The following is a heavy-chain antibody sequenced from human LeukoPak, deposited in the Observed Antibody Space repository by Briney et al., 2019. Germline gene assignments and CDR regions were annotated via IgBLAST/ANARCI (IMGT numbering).Heavy chain of an antibody. Sequence: GGSLRLSCAASGFTFSNYAMTWVRQAPGKGLEWVSSITGTGYTTYYADSVKGRFTISRDNSKNTLYLQMNSLRAEDTAVYYCARAVAGTHSFDYWGQGTLVTVSS. V-gene: IGHV3-23*01. CDR2: ITGTGYTT. J-gene: IGHJ4*02. D-gene: IGHD6-19*01. CDR3: ARAVAGTHSFDY. CDR1: GFTFSNYA.